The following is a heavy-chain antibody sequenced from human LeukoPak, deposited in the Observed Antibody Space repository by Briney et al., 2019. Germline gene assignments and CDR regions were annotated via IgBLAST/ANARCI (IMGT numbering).Heavy chain of an antibody. D-gene: IGHD5-12*01. CDR2: IIPILSVA. CDR3: SYHCIGYDFGGFDN. CDR1: GGTFTNYA. J-gene: IGHJ4*01. V-gene: IGHV1-69*04. Sequence: ASVKVSCKASGGTFTNYAISWVRQAPGQGLEWMGRIIPILSVALFALNFQGRVTITADKSTSTAYMELSSLRSADTAVYYCSYHCIGYDFGGFDNSSQGTLVTV.